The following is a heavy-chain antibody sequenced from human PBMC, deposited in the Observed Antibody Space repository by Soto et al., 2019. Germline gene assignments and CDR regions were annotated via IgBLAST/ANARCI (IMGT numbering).Heavy chain of an antibody. Sequence: SETLSLTCTVSGGSISSYYWSWIRQPPGKGLEWIGYIYYSGSTNYNPSLKSRVTISVDTSKNQFSLKLSSVTAADTAVYYCARVINSSGWYDAYNWFDPWGQGTLVTVSS. J-gene: IGHJ5*02. CDR3: ARVINSSGWYDAYNWFDP. CDR2: IYYSGST. V-gene: IGHV4-59*01. CDR1: GGSISSYY. D-gene: IGHD6-19*01.